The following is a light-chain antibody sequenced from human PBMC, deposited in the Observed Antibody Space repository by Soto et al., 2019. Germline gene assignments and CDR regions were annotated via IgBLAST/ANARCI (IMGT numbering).Light chain of an antibody. CDR3: HQYDSSGT. J-gene: IGKJ1*01. CDR1: QKGSNSY. CDR2: GAS. Sequence: LTLSPGTLSLSPGERTALSCSATQKGSNSYLAWYQQKPGQAPRLLIYGASNRATGIPDRFSGSGSGTDFTLTISRLEPEDFAVYYCHQYDSSGTFGQGTKVDIK. V-gene: IGKV3-20*01.